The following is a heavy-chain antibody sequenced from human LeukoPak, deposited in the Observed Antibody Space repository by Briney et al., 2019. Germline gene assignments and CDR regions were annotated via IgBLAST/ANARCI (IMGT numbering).Heavy chain of an antibody. CDR1: GGSISSYY. CDR3: ARAYDNSGKYFDY. CDR2: NSHRGRT. V-gene: IGHV4-34*01. Sequence: SETLSLTCTVSGGSISSYYWTWIRQPPGKGLEWIGDNSHRGRTSYNPSLKSRVTISVDTSKNQFSLELSSVTAADTAVYYCARAYDNSGKYFDYWGQGTLVTVSS. J-gene: IGHJ4*02. D-gene: IGHD3-22*01.